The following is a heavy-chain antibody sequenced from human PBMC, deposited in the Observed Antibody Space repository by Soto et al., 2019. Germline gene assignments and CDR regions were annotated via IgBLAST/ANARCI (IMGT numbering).Heavy chain of an antibody. CDR1: GFTFRSYA. V-gene: IGHV3-23*01. Sequence: PGGSLRLSCAASGFTFRSYAMTWVRQAPGTGLEWVSGISGSGGSTYYADSVKGRFTISRDNSKNTMYLQMNSLRAEDTAVYYCATDFVLTQGPHITMVRGLWFDPWGQGTLVTVSS. CDR2: ISGSGGST. D-gene: IGHD3-10*01. CDR3: ATDFVLTQGPHITMVRGLWFDP. J-gene: IGHJ5*02.